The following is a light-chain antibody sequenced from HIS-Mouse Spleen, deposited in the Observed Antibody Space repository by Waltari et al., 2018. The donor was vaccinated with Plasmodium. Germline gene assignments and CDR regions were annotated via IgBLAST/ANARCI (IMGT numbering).Light chain of an antibody. Sequence: SYELTQPPSVSVSPGQTASITCSGDTLGDQQKQGQSPVMVIYQDSKRPSGNPERFSGSNSGNTATLTISGTQAMDEADYYCQAWDSSTVVFGGGTKLTVL. J-gene: IGLJ2*01. CDR2: QDS. CDR1: TLGD. CDR3: QAWDSSTVV. V-gene: IGLV3-1*01.